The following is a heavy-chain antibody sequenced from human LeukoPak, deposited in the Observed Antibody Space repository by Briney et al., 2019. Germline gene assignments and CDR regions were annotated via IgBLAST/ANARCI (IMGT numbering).Heavy chain of an antibody. CDR2: ISGYSGNT. J-gene: IGHJ6*02. CDR3: ARGYSYGSDDYYGMDV. Sequence: GASVTVSFKASGYTFTSYAISWVRQAPGQGLEWMGCISGYSGNTKYAQKVQGRVTMTTDTATSTAYMEMRSLRADDTAVYYCARGYSYGSDDYYGMDVWGQGTTVTVSS. V-gene: IGHV1-18*01. CDR1: GYTFTSYA. D-gene: IGHD5-18*01.